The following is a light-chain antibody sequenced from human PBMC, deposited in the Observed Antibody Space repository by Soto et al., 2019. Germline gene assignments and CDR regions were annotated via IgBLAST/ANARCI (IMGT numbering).Light chain of an antibody. CDR1: ERISITY. CDR3: QQYDSSPPFALT. CDR2: RSS. Sequence: EIVLTQSPGTMSLSPGERATLSCRASERISITYFSWYQPTPSHAPRPLSYRSSGRATGIPGRFSGTGSGTDFTLTINRLEPEDFAVYYCQQYDSSPPFALTFGRGTKVDIK. V-gene: IGKV3-20*01. J-gene: IGKJ4*01.